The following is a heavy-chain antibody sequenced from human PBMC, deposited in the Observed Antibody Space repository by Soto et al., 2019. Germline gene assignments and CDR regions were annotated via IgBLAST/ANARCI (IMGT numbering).Heavy chain of an antibody. CDR3: ARDRGYQVVSWSSYYYDLDV. V-gene: IGHV4-34*01. CDR2: INHSGST. J-gene: IGHJ6*02. D-gene: IGHD2-15*01. Sequence: QVQLQQWGAGLLKPSETLSLNCTVQGGSVSGHYWSWIRQSPGKGLGWIGEINHSGSTNYNPSLKSRVTISVDTSRNQFSLKVRSVTAADTAVYYCARDRGYQVVSWSSYYYDLDVWGQGATVTVSS. CDR1: GGSVSGHY.